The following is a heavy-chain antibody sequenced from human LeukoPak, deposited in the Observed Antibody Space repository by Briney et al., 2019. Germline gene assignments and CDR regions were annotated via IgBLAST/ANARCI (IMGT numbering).Heavy chain of an antibody. CDR2: IYTSGST. CDR1: GGSISSYY. V-gene: IGHV4-4*07. D-gene: IGHD3-3*01. CDR3: AREYDFWSGYYTD. Sequence: SETLSLTCTVSGGSISSYYWSWVRQPAGKGLEWIGRIYTSGSTNYNPSLKSRVTMSVDTSKNQFSLKLSSVTAADTAVYYYAREYDFWSGYYTDWGQGTLVTVSS. J-gene: IGHJ4*02.